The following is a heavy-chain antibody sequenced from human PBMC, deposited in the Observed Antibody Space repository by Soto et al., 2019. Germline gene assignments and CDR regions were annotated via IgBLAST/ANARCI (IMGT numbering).Heavy chain of an antibody. CDR1: GYTFTSYD. V-gene: IGHV1-8*01. J-gene: IGHJ6*02. Sequence: ASVKVSCKASGYTFTSYDINWVRQATGQGLEWMGWMNPNSGNTGYAQKFQGRVTMTRNTSISTAYMELSSLRSEDTAVYYCARTLPDCSSTSCYPVYYYGMDVWGQVTTVTVSS. CDR2: MNPNSGNT. D-gene: IGHD2-2*01. CDR3: ARTLPDCSSTSCYPVYYYGMDV.